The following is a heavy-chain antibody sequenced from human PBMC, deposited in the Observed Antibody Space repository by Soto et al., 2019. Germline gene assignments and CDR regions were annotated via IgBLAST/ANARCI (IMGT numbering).Heavy chain of an antibody. CDR3: SRETWKLPYNCNDGVHFDY. CDR1: GGTFSSYA. CDR2: IIPIFGTA. J-gene: IGHJ4*02. V-gene: IGHV1-69*06. D-gene: IGHD1-20*01. Sequence: QVQLVQSGAEVKKPGSSVKVSCKASGGTFSSYAISWVRQAPGQGLEWMGGIIPIFGTANYAQKFQGRVTITADKSTSTAYMELSSLRSEDTAVYYCSRETWKLPYNCNDGVHFDYWGQGTLVTVSS.